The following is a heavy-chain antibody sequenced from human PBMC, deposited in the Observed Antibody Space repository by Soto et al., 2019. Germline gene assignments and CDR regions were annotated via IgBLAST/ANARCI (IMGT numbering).Heavy chain of an antibody. D-gene: IGHD6-19*01. CDR2: IYYSGST. CDR1: GGSISSGGYY. J-gene: IGHJ4*02. CDR3: ARLTAVAGTTDYFDY. V-gene: IGHV4-31*03. Sequence: SETLSLTCTVSGGSISSGGYYWSWIRQHPGKGLEWIGCIYYSGSTYYNPSLKSRVTISVDTSKKQFSLKLSSVTAADTAVYYCARLTAVAGTTDYFDYWGQGTLVTVSS.